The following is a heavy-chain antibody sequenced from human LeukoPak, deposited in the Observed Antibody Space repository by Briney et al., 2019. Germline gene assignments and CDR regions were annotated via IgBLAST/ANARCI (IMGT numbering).Heavy chain of an antibody. CDR3: AADRAVVGATSLYSY. CDR1: GFTFTSSA. Sequence: SVKVSCKASGFTFTSSAVQWVRQARGQRLEWIGWIVVGSGNTNYAQKFQERVTITRDMSTSTAYMELSSLRSEDTAVYYCAADRAVVGATSLYSYWGQGTLVTVSS. CDR2: IVVGSGNT. D-gene: IGHD1-26*01. J-gene: IGHJ4*02. V-gene: IGHV1-58*01.